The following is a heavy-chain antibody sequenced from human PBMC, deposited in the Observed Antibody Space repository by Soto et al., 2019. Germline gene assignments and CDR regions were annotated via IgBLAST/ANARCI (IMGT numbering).Heavy chain of an antibody. CDR2: IDYIVNT. V-gene: IGHV4-30-4*01. CDR1: PGSIIIGYYC. CDR3: ASSSLYGMDV. J-gene: IGHJ6*02. Sequence: PSETLPLTGSVSPGSIIIGYYCWGWIRQPPGKGLDWSVNIDYIVNTYYNRSLKSRLIISIDTSKDLFSLNVGSVTAADTAVYYCASSSLYGMDVWGQGITVTVSS.